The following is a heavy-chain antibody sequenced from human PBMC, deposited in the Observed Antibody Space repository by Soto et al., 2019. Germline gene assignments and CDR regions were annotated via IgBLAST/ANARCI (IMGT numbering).Heavy chain of an antibody. CDR2: IYWDDDK. V-gene: IGHV2-5*02. CDR1: GFSLSTSGVG. D-gene: IGHD6-13*01. CDR3: ARTVIAAAGYRLKHPKSYYFDY. J-gene: IGHJ4*02. Sequence: SGPTLVNPTQTLTLTCTFSGFSLSTSGVGVGWIRQPPGKALEWLALIYWDDDKRYSPSLKSRLTITKDTSKNQVVLTMTNMDPVDTATYYCARTVIAAAGYRLKHPKSYYFDYWGQGTLVTVSS.